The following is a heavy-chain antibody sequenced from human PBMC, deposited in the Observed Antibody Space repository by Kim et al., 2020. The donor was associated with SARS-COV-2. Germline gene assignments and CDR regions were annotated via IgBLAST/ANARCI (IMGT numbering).Heavy chain of an antibody. D-gene: IGHD7-27*01. CDR2: IYPGDSDT. CDR1: GYSFTTFW. Sequence: GESLKISCRASGYSFTTFWIALVRQMPGKGLEWMGIIYPGDSDTKFSPSFRGQVTISADKSTRTAYLRWGTLEASDTAMYFCARALTGVSAPYHFDYWGQ. V-gene: IGHV5-51*01. J-gene: IGHJ4*02. CDR3: ARALTGVSAPYHFDY.